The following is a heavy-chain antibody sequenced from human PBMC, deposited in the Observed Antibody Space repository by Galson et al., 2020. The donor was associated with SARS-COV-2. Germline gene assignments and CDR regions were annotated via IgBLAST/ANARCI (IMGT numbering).Heavy chain of an antibody. CDR1: GGSISSGSYY. V-gene: IGHV4-61*02. CDR3: ARESRWDLYFDH. Sequence: SETLSLTCTVSGGSISSGSYYWSWIRQPAGKGLEWIGRIYTGVNTNYNPSLKSRVTISVDTSKNQFSLKLSSVTAADTAVYYCARESRWDLYFDHWGQGTLVTVS. D-gene: IGHD1-26*01. CDR2: IYTGVNT. J-gene: IGHJ4*02.